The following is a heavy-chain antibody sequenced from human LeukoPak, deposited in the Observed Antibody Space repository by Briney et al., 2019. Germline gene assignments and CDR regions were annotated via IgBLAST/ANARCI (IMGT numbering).Heavy chain of an antibody. D-gene: IGHD3-10*02. V-gene: IGHV1-2*02. CDR2: INPNSGGT. Sequence: GASVKVSCKASGYTFTGNDMHWVRQAPGQGREWMGWINPNSGGTKYAQKFQGRVTMTRDTSISTAYMELSRLGSDDTAVYYCASGLFSGSYYYYFDYWGQGTLVTVSS. J-gene: IGHJ4*02. CDR1: GYTFTGND. CDR3: ASGLFSGSYYYYFDY.